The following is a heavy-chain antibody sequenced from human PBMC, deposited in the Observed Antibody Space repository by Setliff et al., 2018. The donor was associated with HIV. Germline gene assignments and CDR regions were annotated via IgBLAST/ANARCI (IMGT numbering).Heavy chain of an antibody. CDR1: GYTFTGYY. D-gene: IGHD5-12*01. Sequence: GASVKVSCKASGYTFTGYYMHWVRQAPGQGLEWMGWINPNNGGTNYAQNLQGRITMTTDTSTSTAFMEVRSLRSDDTAVYYCARGSSGYDNFDYWGQGTLVTVSS. J-gene: IGHJ4*02. CDR3: ARGSSGYDNFDY. V-gene: IGHV1-2*02. CDR2: INPNNGGT.